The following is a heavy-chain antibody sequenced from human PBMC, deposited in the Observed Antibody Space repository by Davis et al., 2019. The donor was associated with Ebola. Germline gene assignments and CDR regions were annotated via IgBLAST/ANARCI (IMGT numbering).Heavy chain of an antibody. Sequence: SETLSLTCTVSGGSVGSGTYYWNWIRQPPGKGPEWIACIYYSGSTNYNPSLKSRVTISVDTSKNQFSLKLSSVTAADTAVYYCARVDSSSWYDYWGQGTLVTVSS. CDR1: GGSVGSGTYY. D-gene: IGHD6-13*01. CDR2: IYYSGST. J-gene: IGHJ4*02. CDR3: ARVDSSSWYDY. V-gene: IGHV4-61*01.